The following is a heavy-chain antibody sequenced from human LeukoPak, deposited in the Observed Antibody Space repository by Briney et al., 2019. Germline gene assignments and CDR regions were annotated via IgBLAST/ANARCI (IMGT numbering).Heavy chain of an antibody. V-gene: IGHV4-59*01. CDR2: IYYSGST. D-gene: IGHD3-10*02. J-gene: IGHJ4*02. CDR1: GGSISSYY. Sequence: SETLSLTCTVSGGSISSYYWSWIRQPPGKGLEWIGYIYYSGSTNYNPSLKSRVTISVDTSKNQFSLKLSSVTAADTAVYYCARLLLIAGHLGSGQYFDYWGQGTLVTVSS. CDR3: ARLLLIAGHLGSGQYFDY.